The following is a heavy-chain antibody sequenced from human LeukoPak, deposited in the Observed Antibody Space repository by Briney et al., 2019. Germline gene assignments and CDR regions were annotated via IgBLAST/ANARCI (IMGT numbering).Heavy chain of an antibody. J-gene: IGHJ4*02. CDR2: INPNGGGT. D-gene: IGHD3-10*01. CDR3: ARDRDYYGSGEGDY. Sequence: ASVKVSCKASGYTFTGYYMHWVRQAPGQGLEWMGRINPNGGGTNYAQKFQGRVTMTRDTSISTAYMELSRLRSDDTAVYYCARDRDYYGSGEGDYWGQGTLVTVSS. V-gene: IGHV1-2*06. CDR1: GYTFTGYY.